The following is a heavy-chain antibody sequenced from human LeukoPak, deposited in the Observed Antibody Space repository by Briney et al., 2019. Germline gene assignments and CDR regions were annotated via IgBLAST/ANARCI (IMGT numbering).Heavy chain of an antibody. CDR1: GFTVSSNY. CDR2: IYSGGST. V-gene: IGHV3-66*01. Sequence: GSLRLSCAASGFTVSSNYMSWVRQAPGKGLEWVSVIYSGGSTYYADSVKGRFTISRDNSKNTLYLQMNSLRAEDTAVYYCARGRDYYGSGGDAFDIWGQGTMVTVSS. D-gene: IGHD3-10*01. J-gene: IGHJ3*02. CDR3: ARGRDYYGSGGDAFDI.